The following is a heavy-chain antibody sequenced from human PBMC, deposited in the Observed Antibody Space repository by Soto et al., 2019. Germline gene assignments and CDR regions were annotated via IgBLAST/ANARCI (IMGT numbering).Heavy chain of an antibody. Sequence: EVVLLESGGXLVQPGGSLRLSCEVSGVAFSFYSMSWVRQAPGKGLEWVASISGNGGTTYYAASGKGRFTFSRDNSKNTVYLQMNSLRGEDTAVYYCAKDRGGFTSGWEFFDFWGQGTLVTVSS. D-gene: IGHD6-19*01. J-gene: IGHJ4*02. CDR3: AKDRGGFTSGWEFFDF. V-gene: IGHV3-23*01. CDR2: ISGNGGTT. CDR1: GVAFSFYS.